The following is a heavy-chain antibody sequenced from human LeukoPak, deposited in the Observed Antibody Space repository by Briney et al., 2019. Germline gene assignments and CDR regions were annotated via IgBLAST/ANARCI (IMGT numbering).Heavy chain of an antibody. D-gene: IGHD3-22*01. J-gene: IGHJ4*02. V-gene: IGHV3-23*01. CDR1: GFTFSSYA. Sequence: GGSLRLSCAASGFTFSSYAMSWVRQAPGKGQEWVSAISGSGGSTYYADSVKGRFTISRDNSKNTLYLQMNSLRAEDTAVYYCAKGLAYDSSGYLRYWGQGTLVTVSS. CDR2: ISGSGGST. CDR3: AKGLAYDSSGYLRY.